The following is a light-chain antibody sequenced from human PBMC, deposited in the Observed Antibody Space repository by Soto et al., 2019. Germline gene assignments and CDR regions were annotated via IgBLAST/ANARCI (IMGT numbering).Light chain of an antibody. Sequence: EIVLTQSPGTLSLSPGERATLSCRASQSVSSGHLAWYQQKPGQAPRILIYGASSRATGITDRFSGSGSGTDFTLIINRLEPEDFAVYYCRRYGQWPRTFGQGTKVEN. CDR1: QSVSSGH. CDR2: GAS. J-gene: IGKJ1*01. CDR3: RRYGQWPRT. V-gene: IGKV3-20*01.